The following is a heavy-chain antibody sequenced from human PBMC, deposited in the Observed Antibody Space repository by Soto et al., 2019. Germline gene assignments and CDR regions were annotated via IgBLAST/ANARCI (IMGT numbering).Heavy chain of an antibody. CDR2: ISYDGSNK. J-gene: IGHJ6*02. CDR1: GFTFSSYG. D-gene: IGHD2-2*01. CDR3: AKAAPIVVVPAAFLHDMDV. Sequence: GGSLRLSCAASGFTFSSYGMHWVRQAPGKGLEWVAVISYDGSNKYYADSVKGRFTISRDNSKNTLYLQMNSLRAEDTAVYYCAKAAPIVVVPAAFLHDMDVWGQGTTVTV. V-gene: IGHV3-30*18.